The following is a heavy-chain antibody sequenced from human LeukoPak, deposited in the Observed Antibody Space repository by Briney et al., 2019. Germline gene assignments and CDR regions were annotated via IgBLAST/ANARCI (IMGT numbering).Heavy chain of an antibody. V-gene: IGHV3-9*01. J-gene: IGHJ4*02. CDR2: ISWNSGSI. CDR1: GFTFDDYA. Sequence: GGSLRLSCAASGFTFDDYAMHWVRHAPGKGLEWVSGISWNSGSIGYADSVKGRFTISRDNAKNSLYLRMNSLRAEDTALYYCAKDRDYYDSSGYFDYWGQGTLVTVSS. CDR3: AKDRDYYDSSGYFDY. D-gene: IGHD3-22*01.